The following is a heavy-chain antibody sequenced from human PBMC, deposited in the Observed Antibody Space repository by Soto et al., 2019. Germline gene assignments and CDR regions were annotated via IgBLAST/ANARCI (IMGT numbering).Heavy chain of an antibody. D-gene: IGHD1-26*01. J-gene: IGHJ6*02. V-gene: IGHV1-69*13. CDR3: ARPSGSYYYYYAMDV. CDR1: GGTFSSYA. CDR2: IIPIFGTA. Sequence: SVKVSCKASGGTFSSYAINWVRQAPGQGLEWMGGIIPIFGTANYAQKFQGRVTITADESTSTAYMELSSLRSEDTAVYYCARPSGSYYYYYAMDVWGQGTTVTVSS.